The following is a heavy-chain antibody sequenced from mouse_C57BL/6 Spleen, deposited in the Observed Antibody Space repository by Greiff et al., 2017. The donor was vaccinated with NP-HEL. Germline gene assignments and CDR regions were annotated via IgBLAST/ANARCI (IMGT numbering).Heavy chain of an antibody. Sequence: VQLQQSGAELAKPGASVKLSCKASGYTFTSYWMHWVKQRPGQGLEWIGYINPSSGYTMYNQKCKDKATLAAAKSSSTAYMPLSSLTYEDSAVYYCARAVVATYYFDYWGQSTTLTVSS. CDR3: ARAVVATYYFDY. CDR1: GYTFTSYW. CDR2: INPSSGYT. J-gene: IGHJ2*01. D-gene: IGHD1-1*01. V-gene: IGHV1-7*01.